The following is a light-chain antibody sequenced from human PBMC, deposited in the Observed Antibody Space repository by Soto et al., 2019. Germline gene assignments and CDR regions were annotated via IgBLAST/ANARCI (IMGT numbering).Light chain of an antibody. J-gene: IGKJ5*01. Sequence: DIQRTQAPSSLASVMWYIASITCRASQDISSWLACYQQKPGKATKIMIYAASSLQGGVPSRFSGSGSGTEFTLTISSLQPEDFATYYCQQASSFPPTFGQGTRLEIK. CDR1: QDISSW. CDR3: QQASSFPPT. CDR2: AAS. V-gene: IGKV1-12*01.